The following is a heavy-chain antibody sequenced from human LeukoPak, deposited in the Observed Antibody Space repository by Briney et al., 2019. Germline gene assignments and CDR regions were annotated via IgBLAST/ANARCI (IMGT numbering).Heavy chain of an antibody. CDR3: ARRGWLQTTPFDY. D-gene: IGHD5-24*01. J-gene: IGHJ4*02. CDR2: IIPIFGTA. V-gene: IGHV1-69*13. Sequence: SVKVSCKASGGTFSSYAISWVRQAPGQGLEWMGGIIPIFGTANYAQKFQGRVTITADESTSTAYMELSSLRSEDTAVYYCARRGWLQTTPFDYWGQGTLVTVSS. CDR1: GGTFSSYA.